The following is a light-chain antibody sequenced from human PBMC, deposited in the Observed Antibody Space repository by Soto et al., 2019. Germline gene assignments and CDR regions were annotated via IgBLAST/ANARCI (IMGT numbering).Light chain of an antibody. V-gene: IGKV3-20*01. CDR1: QSVRTK. CDR3: QQYSSSRT. Sequence: EIVMTQSPDTLYVSPGEGATLSCRASQSVRTKLAWYQQKAGQAPRLLIYGGSSRATGIPVRFSGSGSETDFTLTITRLEPEDFAVYYCQQYSSSRTFGQGTKVDIK. J-gene: IGKJ1*01. CDR2: GGS.